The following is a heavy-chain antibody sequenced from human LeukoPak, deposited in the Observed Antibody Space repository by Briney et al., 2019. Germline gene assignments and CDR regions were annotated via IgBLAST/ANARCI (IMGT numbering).Heavy chain of an antibody. CDR3: ARDRLPYSSGWYAYMDV. Sequence: GGSLRLSCAASGFTFSSYAMHWVRQAPGKGLGWVAVISYDESNKYYADSVKGRFTISRDNSKNTLYLQMNSLRAEDTAVYYCARDRLPYSSGWYAYMDVWGKGTTVTVSS. CDR1: GFTFSSYA. V-gene: IGHV3-30-3*01. J-gene: IGHJ6*03. D-gene: IGHD6-19*01. CDR2: ISYDESNK.